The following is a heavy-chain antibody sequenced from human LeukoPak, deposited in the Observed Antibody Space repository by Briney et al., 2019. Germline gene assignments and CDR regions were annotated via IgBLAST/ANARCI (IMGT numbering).Heavy chain of an antibody. Sequence: SETLSLTCTVSGGSISSGGYYWSWIRHHPGKGLEWIAYIYYSGSTYYNPSPKSRITISVYTSKNPFFLKLSSVSAADTAVYYCARDPLYCDFWSGTTYGMDVWGQGTTVTVSS. CDR3: ARDPLYCDFWSGTTYGMDV. CDR2: IYYSGST. J-gene: IGHJ6*02. CDR1: GGSISSGGYY. V-gene: IGHV4-31*03. D-gene: IGHD3-3*01.